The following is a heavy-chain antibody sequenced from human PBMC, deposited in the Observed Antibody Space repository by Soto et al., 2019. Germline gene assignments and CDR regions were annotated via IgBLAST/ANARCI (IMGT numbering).Heavy chain of an antibody. CDR2: IIPIFDTT. J-gene: IGHJ6*02. Sequence: QVQLVQSGAEVKKPGSSVKVSCKVSGGTFSSYAISWVRQAPGQGLEWMGGIIPIFDTTNHAQSLQGRVTITADESTRTAYMELDSLRSADTAIYYCARPIRTSTSPGNPFSGMDVWGQGTTVTVSS. CDR3: ARPIRTSTSPGNPFSGMDV. D-gene: IGHD1-1*01. V-gene: IGHV1-69*01. CDR1: GGTFSSYA.